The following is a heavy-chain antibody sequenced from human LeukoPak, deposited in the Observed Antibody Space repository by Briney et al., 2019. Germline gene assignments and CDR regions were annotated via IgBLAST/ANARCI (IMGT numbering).Heavy chain of an antibody. CDR1: GFTFSSYE. V-gene: IGHV3-30*02. CDR3: AILRAFYDYVWGSYRPRPFDY. CDR2: IRYDGSNK. Sequence: GGSLRLSCAASGFTFSSYEMNWVRQAPGKGLEWVAFIRYDGSNKYYADSVKGRFTISRDNSKNTLYLQMNSLRAEDTAVYYCAILRAFYDYVWGSYRPRPFDYWGQGTLVTVSS. J-gene: IGHJ4*02. D-gene: IGHD3-16*02.